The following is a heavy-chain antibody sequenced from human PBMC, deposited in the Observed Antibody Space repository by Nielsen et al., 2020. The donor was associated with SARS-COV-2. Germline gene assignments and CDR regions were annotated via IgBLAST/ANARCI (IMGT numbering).Heavy chain of an antibody. V-gene: IGHV3-23*01. D-gene: IGHD5-18*01. CDR1: GFTFSSYA. CDR3: AKDGNSYGYFDY. J-gene: IGHJ4*02. CDR2: ISGSGGST. Sequence: GSLRLSCSASGFTFSSYAISWVRQAPGKGLEWVSAISGSGGSTYYADSVKGRFTISRDNSKNTLYLQMNSLRAEDTAVYYCAKDGNSYGYFDYWGQGTLVTVSS.